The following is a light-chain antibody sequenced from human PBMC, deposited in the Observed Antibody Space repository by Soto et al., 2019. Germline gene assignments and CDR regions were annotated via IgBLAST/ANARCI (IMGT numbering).Light chain of an antibody. CDR3: QQYNNWPPIT. CDR2: GAS. CDR1: QSINNK. Sequence: EIVMTQSPATLSVSPGERVTLSCRASQSINNKVAWYQQKPGQAPRRLIYGASTRATGISARFSGSGSGTEFTLTISSLQSEDFAVYYCQQYNNWPPITFGQGTRLEIK. J-gene: IGKJ5*01. V-gene: IGKV3-15*01.